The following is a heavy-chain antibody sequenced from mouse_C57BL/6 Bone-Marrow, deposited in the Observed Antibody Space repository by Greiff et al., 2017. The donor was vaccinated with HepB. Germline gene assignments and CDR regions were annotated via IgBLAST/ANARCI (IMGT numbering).Heavy chain of an antibody. J-gene: IGHJ4*01. CDR1: EYEFPSHD. V-gene: IGHV5-2*01. CDR2: INSDGGST. CDR3: ASYDYDERDYAMDY. D-gene: IGHD2-4*01. Sequence: VQLKESGGGLVQPGESLKLSCESNEYEFPSHDMSWVRKTPEKRLELVAAINSDGGSTYYPDTMERRFIISRDNTKKTLYLQMSSLRSEDTALYYCASYDYDERDYAMDYWGQGTSVTVSS.